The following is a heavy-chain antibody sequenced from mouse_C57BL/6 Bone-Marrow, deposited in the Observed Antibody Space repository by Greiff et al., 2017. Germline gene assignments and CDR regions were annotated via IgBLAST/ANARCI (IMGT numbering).Heavy chain of an antibody. Sequence: QVQLQQSGPELVKPGASVKISCKASGYAFSSSWMNWVKQRPGKGLEWIGRIYPGDGGTNYNGKFKGKATLTADKSSSTAYMQLSSLTSEDSAVYVCARADFTKGFDYGGQGTTLTVSA. D-gene: IGHD1-1*01. J-gene: IGHJ2*01. CDR1: GYAFSSSW. V-gene: IGHV1-82*01. CDR2: IYPGDGGT. CDR3: ARADFTKGFDY.